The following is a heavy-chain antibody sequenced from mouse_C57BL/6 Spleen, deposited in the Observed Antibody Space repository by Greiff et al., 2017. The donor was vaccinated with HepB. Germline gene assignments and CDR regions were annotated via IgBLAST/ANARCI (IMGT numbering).Heavy chain of an antibody. D-gene: IGHD1-1*01. CDR3: AREDHYYGSEAWFAY. J-gene: IGHJ3*01. CDR1: GYSITSGYY. V-gene: IGHV3-6*01. CDR2: ISYDGSN. Sequence: ESGPGLVKPSQSLSLTCSVTGYSITSGYYWNWIRQFPGNKLEWMGYISYDGSNNYNPSLKNRISITRDTSKNQFFLKLNSVTTEDTATYYCAREDHYYGSEAWFAYWGQGTLVTVSA.